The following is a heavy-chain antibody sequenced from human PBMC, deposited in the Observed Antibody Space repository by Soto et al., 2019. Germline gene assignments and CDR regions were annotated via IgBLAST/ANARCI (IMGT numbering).Heavy chain of an antibody. D-gene: IGHD3-3*01. CDR1: GGSFSGYY. V-gene: IGHV4-34*01. CDR3: ARGCHDLDY. Sequence: QVQLQQWGAGLLKPSETLSLTCAVYGGSFSGYYGSWIRQPPGKGLEWIGEINHSGSTNYNPSLKSRVTISVDTSKNQFYLKLSSVTAADTAVYYCARGCHDLDYWGQGTLVTVSS. J-gene: IGHJ4*02. CDR2: INHSGST.